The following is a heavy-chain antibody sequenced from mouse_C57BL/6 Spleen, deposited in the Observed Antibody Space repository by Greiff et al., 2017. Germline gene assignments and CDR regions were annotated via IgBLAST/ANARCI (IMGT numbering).Heavy chain of an antibody. Sequence: VKLQESGPGLVAPSQSLSITCTVSGFSLTSYGVSWVRQPPGKGLEWLGVIWGDGSTNDHSALISRLSISTDNSKSQVFLKLNSLQTEDTTTYYCAKSWGLFAMDDGGQGASVTVAS. CDR2: IWGDGST. V-gene: IGHV2-3*01. CDR3: AKSWGLFAMDD. D-gene: IGHD6-2*01. J-gene: IGHJ4*01. CDR1: GFSLTSYG.